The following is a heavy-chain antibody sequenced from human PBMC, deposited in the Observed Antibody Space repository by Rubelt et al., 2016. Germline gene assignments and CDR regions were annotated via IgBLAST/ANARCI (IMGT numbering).Heavy chain of an antibody. CDR3: ARHKDTIFTSPFDY. CDR1: GYSISSGYY. Sequence: QVQLQESGPGLVKPSETLSLTCTVSGYSISSGYYWGWIRQPPGKGLEWIGHIYYTGSTNYNPSLKSRVTISVDTSKKQFPLKLSAVTAADTAGYYCARHKDTIFTSPFDYWGQGTLVTVSS. J-gene: IGHJ4*02. CDR2: IYYTGST. D-gene: IGHD2-15*01. V-gene: IGHV4-38-2*02.